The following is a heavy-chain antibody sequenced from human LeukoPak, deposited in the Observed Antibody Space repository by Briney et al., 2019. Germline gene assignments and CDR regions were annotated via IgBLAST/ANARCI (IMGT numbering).Heavy chain of an antibody. CDR3: ARRAVANYYFDY. CDR1: GFTLSDYY. V-gene: IGHV3-11*01. Sequence: GGSLRLSCAASGFTLSDYYMSWVRQAPGKGLEWVSYINSSGSTIYSADSVKGRFTISRDNAKNSLYLQMNSLRAEDTAVYYCARRAVANYYFDYWGQGTLVTVSS. J-gene: IGHJ4*02. D-gene: IGHD6-19*01. CDR2: INSSGSTI.